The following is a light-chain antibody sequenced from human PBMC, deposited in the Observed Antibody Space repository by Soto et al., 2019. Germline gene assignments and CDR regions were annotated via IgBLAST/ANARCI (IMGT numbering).Light chain of an antibody. V-gene: IGLV1-40*01. J-gene: IGLJ2*01. CDR3: QSYDSSLSAHVV. Sequence: QSVLTQPPSVSGAPGQRVTISCTGSSSNIGAGYDVHWYQQLPGTAPKLLIYGNINRPSGVPDRFSGSKSGTSASLAITGLQAEDEAEYYCQSYDSSLSAHVVFGGGTKLTVL. CDR1: SSNIGAGYD. CDR2: GNI.